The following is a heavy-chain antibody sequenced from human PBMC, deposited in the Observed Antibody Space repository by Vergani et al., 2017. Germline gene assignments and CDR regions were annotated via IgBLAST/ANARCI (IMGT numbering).Heavy chain of an antibody. CDR3: ARTESFILRYFHWAL. CDR1: GGSITSSSYY. V-gene: IGHV4-39*01. CDR2: FYHSGGA. Sequence: QLHLQESGPGLVKPSETLSLTCTVSGGSITSSSYYWGWIRQPPGKGLEWIGNFYHSGGAYSHPSLKGRVSISVDTSKNQFSLEVTSVTAADTAIYFCARTESFILRYFHWALWGQGTLVTVSS. D-gene: IGHD3-9*01. J-gene: IGHJ4*02.